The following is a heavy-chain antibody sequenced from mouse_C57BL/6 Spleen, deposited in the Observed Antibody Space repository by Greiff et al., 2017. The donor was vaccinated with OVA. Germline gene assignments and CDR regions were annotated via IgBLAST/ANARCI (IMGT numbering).Heavy chain of an antibody. Sequence: VQLVESGAELVRPGASVKLSCKASGYTFTDYYINWVKQRPGQGLEWIARIYPGSGNTYYNEKFKGKATLTAEKSSSTAYMQLSSLTSEDSAVYFCARRSNDWYFDVWGTGTTVTVSS. V-gene: IGHV1-76*01. CDR1: GYTFTDYY. CDR2: IYPGSGNT. D-gene: IGHD2-5*01. CDR3: ARRSNDWYFDV. J-gene: IGHJ1*03.